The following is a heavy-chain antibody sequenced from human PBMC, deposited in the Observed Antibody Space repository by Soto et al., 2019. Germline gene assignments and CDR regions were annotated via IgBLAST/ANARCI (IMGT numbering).Heavy chain of an antibody. J-gene: IGHJ6*02. D-gene: IGHD3-3*01. Sequence: SQTLSLTCAISGDSVSSNSAALNWIRQSPSIGLEWLGMTYYRSKWYNDYAVSVKSRITINPDTSKNQFSLQLNSVTPEDTAVDYCARDRAYYDFWSGYYNGSIGMDVWGQGTTVTVSS. CDR2: TYYRSKWYN. CDR1: GDSVSSNSAA. V-gene: IGHV6-1*01. CDR3: ARDRAYYDFWSGYYNGSIGMDV.